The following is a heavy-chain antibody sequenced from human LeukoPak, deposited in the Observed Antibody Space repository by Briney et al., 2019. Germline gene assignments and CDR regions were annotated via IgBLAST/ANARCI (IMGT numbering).Heavy chain of an antibody. D-gene: IGHD6-19*01. J-gene: IGHJ4*02. CDR2: IYSGGST. V-gene: IGHV3-53*01. CDR3: ARVTVAGLLNY. Sequence: GGSLRLSCAASGFTVSSNYMSWVRQAPGKGLEWVSVIYSGGSTYCADSVKGRFTISRDNSKNTLYLQMNSLRAEDTAVYYCARVTVAGLLNYWGQGTLVTVSS. CDR1: GFTVSSNY.